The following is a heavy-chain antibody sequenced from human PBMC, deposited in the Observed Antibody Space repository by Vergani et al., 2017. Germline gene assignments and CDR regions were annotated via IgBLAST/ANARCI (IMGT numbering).Heavy chain of an antibody. CDR3: AKQYFVSGNYLFDY. D-gene: IGHD3-10*01. CDR2: ISGSGANS. Sequence: EVQLLESGGGLVQPGGSLRLSCAASGFTFSDYAMSWVRQAPGKGLEWVSSISGSGANSYYADSVKGRFTISRDNSKKTLYLQMNSLRVVDTAVYYCAKQYFVSGNYLFDYWGQGTLVTVSS. CDR1: GFTFSDYA. V-gene: IGHV3-23*01. J-gene: IGHJ4*02.